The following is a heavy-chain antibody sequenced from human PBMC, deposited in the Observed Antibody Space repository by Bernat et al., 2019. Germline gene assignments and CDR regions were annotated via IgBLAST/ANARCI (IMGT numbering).Heavy chain of an antibody. V-gene: IGHV3-33*01. CDR3: ARPHIAAANYGMDV. J-gene: IGHJ6*02. CDR2: IWYDGSNK. D-gene: IGHD6-13*01. CDR1: GFTFSSYG. Sequence: QVQLVESGGGVVQPGRSLRLSCAASGFTFSSYGMHWVRQAPGKGLEWVAVIWYDGSNKYYADSVKGRFTISRDNSKNTLYLQMNSLRAEDTAVYYCARPHIAAANYGMDVWGQGTTVTVSS.